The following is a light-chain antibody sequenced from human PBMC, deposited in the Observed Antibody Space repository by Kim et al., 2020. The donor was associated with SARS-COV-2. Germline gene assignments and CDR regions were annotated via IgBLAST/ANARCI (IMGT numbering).Light chain of an antibody. V-gene: IGKV3-15*01. CDR2: GAS. CDR3: QQYDNWPPYT. CDR1: QSINSN. Sequence: IVMTQSPATLSVSPGEGVTLSCRASQSINSNLAWYQQHPGQAPRLLIYGASTRATDIPARFSGSGSGTEFTLIISSLQSEDIAVYYCQQYDNWPPYTFGQGTKLEI. J-gene: IGKJ2*01.